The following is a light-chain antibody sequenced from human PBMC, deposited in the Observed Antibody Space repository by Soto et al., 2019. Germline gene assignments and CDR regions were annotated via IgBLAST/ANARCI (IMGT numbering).Light chain of an antibody. V-gene: IGKV1-8*01. Sequence: AIRMTQSPSSFSASTGDRVTITCRASQGISSYLAWYQQKPGQAPKLLIYAASTLQSGVPSRFSGSGSGTDFTLTISCLQSEDFATYYCQQYYSYPPGFGGGTKVEIK. J-gene: IGKJ4*01. CDR2: AAS. CDR1: QGISSY. CDR3: QQYYSYPPG.